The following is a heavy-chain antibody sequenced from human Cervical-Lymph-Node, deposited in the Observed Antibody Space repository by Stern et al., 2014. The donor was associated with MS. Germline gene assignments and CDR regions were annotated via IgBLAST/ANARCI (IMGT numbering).Heavy chain of an antibody. CDR1: GYRFTSYW. CDR2: IYPGDSGT. V-gene: IGHV5-51*01. CDR3: ARHTHYGANLLHDP. D-gene: IGHD4-23*01. J-gene: IGHJ5*02. Sequence: VQLVQSGAEVKKPGESLRISCQVSGYRFTSYWIGWGRQTPGKGLEWMGIIYPGDSGTIYSPSFQGQVTISADRSINTAYLQWTSLKASDTAMYYCARHTHYGANLLHDPWGQGTLVTVSS.